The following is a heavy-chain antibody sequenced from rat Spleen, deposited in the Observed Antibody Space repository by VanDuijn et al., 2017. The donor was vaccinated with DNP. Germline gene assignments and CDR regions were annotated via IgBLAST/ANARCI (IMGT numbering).Heavy chain of an antibody. CDR3: VTRGMYGGYDH. Sequence: EVQLVETGGGLVEPGRSLKLPCVGSGFTFSDYNMAWVRQAPKKGLEWVATITYDGSRTYYRDSVKGRFTISRDNAKSTLYLQMDSLRSDDTATYYCVTRGMYGGYDHWGQGVMVTVSS. J-gene: IGHJ2*01. CDR2: ITYDGSRT. CDR1: GFTFSDYN. V-gene: IGHV5-7*01. D-gene: IGHD1-11*01.